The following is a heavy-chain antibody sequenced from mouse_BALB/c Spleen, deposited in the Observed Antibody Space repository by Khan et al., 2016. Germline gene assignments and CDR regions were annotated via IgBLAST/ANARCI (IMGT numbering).Heavy chain of an antibody. CDR3: ASGLRQGGWYAMDY. J-gene: IGHJ4*01. D-gene: IGHD1-1*01. V-gene: IGHV1-39*01. CDR1: GYSITGYN. CDR2: IDPYYVIT. Sequence: VQLQQSGPELEKPGASVKISCKASGYSITGYNMNWVKQSIGKSLEWIGNIDPYYVITNYNQKFKVKATLTVDKSSNTAYMQLKSLTSEDSAVYFCASGLRQGGWYAMDYWGQGTSVTVSS.